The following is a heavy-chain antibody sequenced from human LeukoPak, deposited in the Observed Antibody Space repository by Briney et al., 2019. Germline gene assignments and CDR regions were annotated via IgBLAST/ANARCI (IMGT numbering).Heavy chain of an antibody. Sequence: ASVKVSCKDSGYTFTSYGISWVRQAPGQGLEWMGWISAYNGNTNYAQKFQGRVTITADKSTSTAYMELSSLRSEDTAVYYCARGDSIAARNYYYYYMDVWGKGTTVTVSS. CDR1: GYTFTSYG. V-gene: IGHV1-18*01. J-gene: IGHJ6*03. CDR3: ARGDSIAARNYYYYYMDV. D-gene: IGHD6-6*01. CDR2: ISAYNGNT.